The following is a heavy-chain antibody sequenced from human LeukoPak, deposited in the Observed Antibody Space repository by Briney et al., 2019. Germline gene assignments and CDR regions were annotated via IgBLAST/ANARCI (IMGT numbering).Heavy chain of an antibody. CDR3: TRVGYIDEGIDY. D-gene: IGHD5-24*01. V-gene: IGHV3-7*04. Sequence: GGSLRPSCVASGFPFSSYWMTWIRQAPGKGLEWVANIKQDGSKKSYVDSVKGRFTISRDNAKNSLYLQMNSLRAEDTAIYYCTRVGYIDEGIDYWGQGTLVTVSS. CDR1: GFPFSSYW. J-gene: IGHJ4*02. CDR2: IKQDGSKK.